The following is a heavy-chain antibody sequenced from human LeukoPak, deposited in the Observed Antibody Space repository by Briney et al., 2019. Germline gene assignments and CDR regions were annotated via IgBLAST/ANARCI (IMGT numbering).Heavy chain of an antibody. CDR3: ATGPPSNYYGSGSYYSAFDY. CDR2: FDPEDGET. Sequence: EASVKVSCKVSGYTLTELSMHWVRPAPGKGLEWMGGFDPEDGETIYAQKFQGRVTMTEDTSTDTAYMELSSLRSEDTAVYYCATGPPSNYYGSGSYYSAFDYWGQGTLVTVSS. CDR1: GYTLTELS. D-gene: IGHD3-10*01. V-gene: IGHV1-24*01. J-gene: IGHJ4*02.